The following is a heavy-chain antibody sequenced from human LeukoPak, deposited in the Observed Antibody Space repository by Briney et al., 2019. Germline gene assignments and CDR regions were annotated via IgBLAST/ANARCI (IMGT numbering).Heavy chain of an antibody. J-gene: IGHJ6*02. CDR3: ARSPNWFGDLVESVVDYYGMDV. D-gene: IGHD3-10*01. CDR2: TIPIFGTA. CDR1: GGTFSSYA. Sequence: SVKVSCKASGGTFSSYAISWVRQAPGQGLEWMGGTIPIFGTANYAQKFQGRVTITADESTSTAYMELSSLRSEDTAVYYCARSPNWFGDLVESVVDYYGMDVWGQGTTVTVSS. V-gene: IGHV1-69*13.